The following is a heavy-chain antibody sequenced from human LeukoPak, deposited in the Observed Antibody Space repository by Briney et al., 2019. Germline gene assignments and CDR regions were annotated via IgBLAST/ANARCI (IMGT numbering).Heavy chain of an antibody. D-gene: IGHD4-17*01. V-gene: IGHV4-61*02. CDR1: GGSISSASYY. J-gene: IGHJ4*02. CDR2: IYISGST. CDR3: AREREGPYGYLDY. Sequence: SETLSLTCTVSGGSISSASYYWSWIRQPAGKGLEWIGRIYISGSTNYNPSLKSRVTISVDTSKNQFSLRLSSVTAADSAVYYCAREREGPYGYLDYWGQGTLVTVSS.